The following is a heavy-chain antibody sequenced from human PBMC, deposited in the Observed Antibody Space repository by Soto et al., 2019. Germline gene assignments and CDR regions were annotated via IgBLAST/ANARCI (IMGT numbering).Heavy chain of an antibody. V-gene: IGHV5-51*01. D-gene: IGHD4-17*01. Sequence: YWSWIRQPPGKGLEWMGIIYPGDSNTRYSPSLQGQVTISVDKSISTAYLQWSSLKATDTAMYYCARHLRDYGDYYYFDYWGQGTLVTVSS. CDR1: YW. CDR2: IYPGDSNT. CDR3: ARHLRDYGDYYYFDY. J-gene: IGHJ4*02.